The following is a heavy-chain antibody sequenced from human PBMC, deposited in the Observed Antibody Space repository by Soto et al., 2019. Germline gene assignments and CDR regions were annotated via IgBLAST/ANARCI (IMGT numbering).Heavy chain of an antibody. CDR2: IYYSGST. V-gene: IGHV4-30-4*01. CDR1: GGSISSGDYY. D-gene: IGHD3-9*01. CDR3: ARDSPNYDILTGYYTSHAFDI. J-gene: IGHJ3*02. Sequence: LSLTCTVSGGSISSGDYYWSWIRQPPGKGLEWIGYIYYSGSTYYNPSLKSRVAISVDTSKNQFSLKLSSVTAADTAVYYCARDSPNYDILTGYYTSHAFDIWGQGTMVTVSS.